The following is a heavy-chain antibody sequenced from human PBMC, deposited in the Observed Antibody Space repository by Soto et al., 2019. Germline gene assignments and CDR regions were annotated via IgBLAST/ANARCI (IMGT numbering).Heavy chain of an antibody. CDR1: GGSISSYY. V-gene: IGHV4-59*01. CDR2: IYYSGST. D-gene: IGHD4-17*01. CDR3: ASFYGDYRTGAFDI. J-gene: IGHJ3*02. Sequence: SETLSLTCTVSGGSISSYYWSWIRQPPGKGLEWIGYIYYSGSTNYNPSLKSRVTISVDTSKNQFSLKLRSVTAADTAVYYCASFYGDYRTGAFDIWGQGTMVTVSS.